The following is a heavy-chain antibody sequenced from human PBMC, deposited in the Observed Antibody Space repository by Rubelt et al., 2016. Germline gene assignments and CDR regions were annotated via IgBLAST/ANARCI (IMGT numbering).Heavy chain of an antibody. V-gene: IGHV4-34*01. CDR2: INHSGST. D-gene: IGHD6-19*01. CDR3: ARQIAVAATDY. Sequence: QVQLQQWGAGLLKPSETLSLTCAVYGGSFSGYYWSWIRQPPGKGLEWNGEINHSGSTNYNPSLKSRVTISVDTSKNQFSLKLSSVTAADTAVYYCARQIAVAATDYWGQGTLVTVSS. J-gene: IGHJ4*02. CDR1: GGSFSGYY.